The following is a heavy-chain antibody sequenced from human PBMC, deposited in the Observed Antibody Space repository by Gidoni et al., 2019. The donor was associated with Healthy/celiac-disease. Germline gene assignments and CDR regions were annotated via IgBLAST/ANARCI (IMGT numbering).Heavy chain of an antibody. J-gene: IGHJ6*02. Sequence: EVQLVQSGAEVKKPGGSLKLSCKGSGYSFTSSWIGWVRQMPGKGLEWMGIIYPGDSDTRYSPSFQGQVTISADKSISTAYLQWSSLKASDTATYYCARRVPSSIFGVVMYYGMDVWGQGTTVTVSS. D-gene: IGHD3-3*02. CDR3: ARRVPSSIFGVVMYYGMDV. V-gene: IGHV5-51*01. CDR1: GYSFTSSW. CDR2: IYPGDSDT.